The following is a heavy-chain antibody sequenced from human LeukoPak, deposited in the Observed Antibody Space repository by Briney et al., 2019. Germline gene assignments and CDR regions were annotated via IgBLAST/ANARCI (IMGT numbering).Heavy chain of an antibody. D-gene: IGHD1-26*01. CDR2: INHSGST. Sequence: SETLSLTCAVYGGSFSGYYWSWIRQPPGKGLEWIGEINHSGSTNYNPSLKSRVTISVDTSKNQFSLKLSSVTAADTAVYYCARVTYSGVFDYWGQGTLVTVSS. CDR1: GGSFSGYY. V-gene: IGHV4-34*01. J-gene: IGHJ4*02. CDR3: ARVTYSGVFDY.